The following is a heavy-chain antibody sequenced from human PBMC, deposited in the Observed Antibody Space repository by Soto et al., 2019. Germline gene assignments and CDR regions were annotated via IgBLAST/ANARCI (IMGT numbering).Heavy chain of an antibody. CDR2: ISAYNGNT. D-gene: IGHD3-9*01. V-gene: IGHV1-18*01. J-gene: IGHJ4*02. CDR3: ASDRDLYYDILTGYTGFDY. CDR1: GYTFTSYG. Sequence: GASVKVSCKASGYTFTSYGISWVRQAPGQGLEWMGWISAYNGNTNYAQKLQGRVTMTTDTSTSTAYMELRSLRSDDTAVYYCASDRDLYYDILTGYTGFDYWGQGTLVTVSS.